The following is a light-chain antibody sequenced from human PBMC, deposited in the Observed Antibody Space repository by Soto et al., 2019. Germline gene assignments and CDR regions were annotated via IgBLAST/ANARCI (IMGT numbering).Light chain of an antibody. CDR1: QTISSW. CDR2: KAS. V-gene: IGKV1-5*03. J-gene: IGKJ5*01. Sequence: DIQMTQSPSTLSGSVGDRVTITCRASQTISSWLAWYQQKPGKAPKLLIYKASTLESGVPSRFSGSGSGTKFTLTISSLQPDDFATYYCQHYNSYLITFGQGTRLEIK. CDR3: QHYNSYLIT.